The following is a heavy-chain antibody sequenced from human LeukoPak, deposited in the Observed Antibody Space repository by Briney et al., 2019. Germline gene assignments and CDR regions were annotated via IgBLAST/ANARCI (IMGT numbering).Heavy chain of an antibody. CDR2: ICFDGSNK. CDR3: AKDCSSTSCPTSDY. J-gene: IGHJ4*02. V-gene: IGHV3-33*06. Sequence: GGSLRLSCAASGFTFSSYGMHWVRQAPGKGLEWVALICFDGSNKYYSDSVKGRFTISRDNSKNTLYLQMNSLRAEDTAVYYCAKDCSSTSCPTSDYWGQGTLVTVSS. D-gene: IGHD2-2*01. CDR1: GFTFSSYG.